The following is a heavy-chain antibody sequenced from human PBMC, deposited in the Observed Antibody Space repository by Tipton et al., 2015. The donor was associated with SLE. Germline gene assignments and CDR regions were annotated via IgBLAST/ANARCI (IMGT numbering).Heavy chain of an antibody. CDR2: IYYSGST. CDR1: GGSISSYY. V-gene: IGHV4-59*12. CDR3: ARDTHSSGYPHAFDI. D-gene: IGHD3-22*01. J-gene: IGHJ3*02. Sequence: GSLRLSCTVSGGSISSYYWSWIRQPPGKGLEWIGYIYYSGSTNYNPSLKSRVTISVDTSKNQFSLKLSSVTAADTAVYYCARDTHSSGYPHAFDIWGQGTMVTVSS.